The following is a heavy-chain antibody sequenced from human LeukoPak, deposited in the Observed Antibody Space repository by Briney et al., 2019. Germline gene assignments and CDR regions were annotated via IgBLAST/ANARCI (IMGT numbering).Heavy chain of an antibody. CDR1: GFIFSSDS. V-gene: IGHV3-23*01. CDR2: ISGSGGST. D-gene: IGHD1-26*01. CDR3: AKDGPGSYDY. Sequence: PGGFLRLSCATSGFIFSSDSMIWVRQAPGKGLEWVSAISGSGGSTYYADPVKGRFTISRDNSKNTLYLQMDSLRAEDTAVYYCAKDGPGSYDYWGQGTLVTVSS. J-gene: IGHJ4*02.